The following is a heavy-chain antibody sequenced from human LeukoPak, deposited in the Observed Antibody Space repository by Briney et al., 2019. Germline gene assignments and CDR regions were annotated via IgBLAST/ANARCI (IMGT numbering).Heavy chain of an antibody. CDR1: GYTFTSYG. D-gene: IGHD6-19*01. V-gene: IGHV1-18*01. CDR2: ISAYNGNT. J-gene: IGHJ5*02. Sequence: ASVKVSCKASGYTFTSYGISWVRQAPGQGLEWMGWISAYNGNTNYAQKLQGRVTMTTDTSTSTAYMELRSLRSDDTAVYYCARGWAFIAVADYNWFDPWGQGTLVTLSS. CDR3: ARGWAFIAVADYNWFDP.